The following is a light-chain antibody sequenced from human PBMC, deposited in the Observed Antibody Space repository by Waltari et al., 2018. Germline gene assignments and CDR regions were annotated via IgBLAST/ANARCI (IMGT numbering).Light chain of an antibody. CDR1: SSDVGSYKY. Sequence: HSALAQPASVSGSPGQSISISCTGTSSDVGSYKYASWYQQQPGKAPRLMIYDVNNRPSGVSNRFSGSKSGNTASLNISELQAEAEADYYCSSFTTTNSWVFGGGTKLTVL. CDR2: DVN. CDR3: SSFTTTNSWV. V-gene: IGLV2-14*03. J-gene: IGLJ3*02.